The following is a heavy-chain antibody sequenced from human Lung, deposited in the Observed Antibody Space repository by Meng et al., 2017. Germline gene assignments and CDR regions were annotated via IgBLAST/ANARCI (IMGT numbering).Heavy chain of an antibody. J-gene: IGHJ6*02. Sequence: SETLSLTCAVYGGSFSGYYWSWIRQPPGRGLEWIGEINHSGSTNYNPSLKSRVTISVDTSKNQFSLKLSSVTAADTAVYYCARGPITGALYYYCYGMDVWGHGTTVTVSS. CDR2: INHSGST. CDR1: GGSFSGYY. D-gene: IGHD7-27*01. CDR3: ARGPITGALYYYCYGMDV. V-gene: IGHV4-34*01.